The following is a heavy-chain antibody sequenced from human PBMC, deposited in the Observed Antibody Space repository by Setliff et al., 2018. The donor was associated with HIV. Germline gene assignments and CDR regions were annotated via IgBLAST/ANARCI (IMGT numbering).Heavy chain of an antibody. Sequence: SETLSLTCTVSGGSISSGTYFWSWIRQPAGKGLEWIGHIHTSGNANYNPSLNSRVTISVDTSKNHFSLKLSSVTAADTAVYYCARKSEGTGSGFILDYWGQGTLVTVSS. J-gene: IGHJ4*02. CDR1: GGSISSGTYF. CDR2: IHTSGNA. D-gene: IGHD6-19*01. V-gene: IGHV4-61*09. CDR3: ARKSEGTGSGFILDY.